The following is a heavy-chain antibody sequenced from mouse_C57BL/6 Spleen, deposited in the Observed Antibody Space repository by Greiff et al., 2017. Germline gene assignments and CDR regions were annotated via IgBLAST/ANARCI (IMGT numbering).Heavy chain of an antibody. CDR2: IYPGSGST. CDR1: GYTFTSYW. V-gene: IGHV1-55*01. CDR3: ARSGDYYDYLFDY. J-gene: IGHJ2*01. D-gene: IGHD2-4*01. Sequence: QVQLQQPGAELVKPGASVKMSCKASGYTFTSYWITWVKQRPGQGLEWIGDIYPGSGSTNYNEKFKSKATLTVDTSSSTAYMQLSSLTSEDSAVYYCARSGDYYDYLFDYWGQGTTLTVSS.